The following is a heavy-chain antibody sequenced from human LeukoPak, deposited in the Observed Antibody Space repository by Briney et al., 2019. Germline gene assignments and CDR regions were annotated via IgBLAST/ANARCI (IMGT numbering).Heavy chain of an antibody. CDR3: MRRDTGWNYSDY. CDR1: GGSIYSHY. V-gene: IGHV4-59*08. CDR2: IYYKGNT. J-gene: IGHJ4*02. D-gene: IGHD6-19*01. Sequence: SETLSLPCAVSGGSIYSHYWGWILQPPRKGLQWIGDIYYKGNTNYNPSLKSRVTISLDTSKNHLSLTLTSVVAADTAIYYCMRRDTGWNYSDYWGQGILVTVSS.